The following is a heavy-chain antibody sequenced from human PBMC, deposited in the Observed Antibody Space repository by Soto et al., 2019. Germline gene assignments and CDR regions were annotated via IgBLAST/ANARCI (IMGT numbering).Heavy chain of an antibody. J-gene: IGHJ2*01. D-gene: IGHD1-26*01. CDR1: GFTFSSYW. V-gene: IGHV3-74*01. CDR2: INSDGSST. CDR3: ARGGSLYWYFDL. Sequence: EVQLVESGGGLVQPGGSLRLSCAASGFTFSSYWMHWVRQAPGKGLVWVSRINSDGSSTSYADSVKGRFNISRDNAKNRVYLKMNSLRAEDTAVYYCARGGSLYWYFDLWGRGTLVTVCS.